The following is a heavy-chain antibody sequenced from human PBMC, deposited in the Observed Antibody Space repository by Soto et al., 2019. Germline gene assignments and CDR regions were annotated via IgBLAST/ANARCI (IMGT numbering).Heavy chain of an antibody. D-gene: IGHD3-3*01. V-gene: IGHV3-11*01. J-gene: IGHJ4*02. CDR1: GFTFSDYY. Sequence: QVHLVESGGGLVKPGGSLRLSCAASGFTFSDYYMSWIRQAPGKGLEWVSYISSGGDTTYYADSVKGRFTISRDNAKNSLSLQMNSLRAEDTAVYYCARGGFLAVPALDYWGQGTLVTVSS. CDR3: ARGGFLAVPALDY. CDR2: ISSGGDTT.